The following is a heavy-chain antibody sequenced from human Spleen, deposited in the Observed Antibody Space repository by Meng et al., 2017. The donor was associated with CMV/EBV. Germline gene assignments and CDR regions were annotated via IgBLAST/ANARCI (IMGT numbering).Heavy chain of an antibody. CDR2: ISAYNGNT. CDR1: GYAFTSYG. J-gene: IGHJ4*02. Sequence: ASGYAFTSYGIAWVRQAPGQGLEWMGWISAYNGNTNHAQKFQGRVTMTTDTSTSTAHMELRSLRSDDTAVYYCARGGLVVPAVPVDYWGQGTLVTVSS. V-gene: IGHV1-18*01. D-gene: IGHD2-2*01. CDR3: ARGGLVVPAVPVDY.